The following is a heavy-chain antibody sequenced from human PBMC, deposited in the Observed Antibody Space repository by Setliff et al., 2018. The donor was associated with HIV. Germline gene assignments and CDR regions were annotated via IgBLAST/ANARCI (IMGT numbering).Heavy chain of an antibody. CDR3: AIRPSGYASGQFAA. CDR2: IILDSGHT. V-gene: IGHV1-58*02. Sequence: ASVKVSCRAPGLDFTDSVMQWVRLAGGQRLEWIGWIILDSGHTDYAQRFQGRVTITSDMSTSTGYMELSSLISEDTAMYYCAIRPSGYASGQFAAWGQGTLVTVSS. D-gene: IGHD5-12*01. J-gene: IGHJ5*02. CDR1: GLDFTDSV.